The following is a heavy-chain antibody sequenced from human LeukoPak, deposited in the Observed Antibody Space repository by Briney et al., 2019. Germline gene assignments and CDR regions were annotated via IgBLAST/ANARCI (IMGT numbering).Heavy chain of an antibody. CDR2: MSGGGLST. D-gene: IGHD6-6*01. CDR3: AKDRISGQGGAARILDY. CDR1: GFIFRTYS. V-gene: IGHV3-23*01. J-gene: IGHJ4*02. Sequence: QPGGSLRLSCAASGFIFRTYSMNWVRQAPGKGLEWVSGMSGGGLSTYYARSVKGRFTISRDTSKNTFYLEMNSPGADDTALYYCAKDRISGQGGAARILDYWGQGILVTVSS.